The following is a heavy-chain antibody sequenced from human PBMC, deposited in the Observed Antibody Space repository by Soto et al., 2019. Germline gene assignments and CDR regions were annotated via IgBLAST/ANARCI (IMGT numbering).Heavy chain of an antibody. J-gene: IGHJ6*02. D-gene: IGHD6-19*01. V-gene: IGHV1-46*01. Sequence: EASVKVSCKASGYTFTSYYMHWVRQAPGQGLEWMGIINPSGGSTSYAQKFQGRVTMTRDTSTSTVYMELSSLRSEDTAVYYCARDRGGLVLFRAAYGMDVWGQGTTVTVSS. CDR3: ARDRGGLVLFRAAYGMDV. CDR1: GYTFTSYY. CDR2: INPSGGST.